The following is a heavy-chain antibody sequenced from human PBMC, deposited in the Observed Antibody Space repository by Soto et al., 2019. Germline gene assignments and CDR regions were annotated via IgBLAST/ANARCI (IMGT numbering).Heavy chain of an antibody. D-gene: IGHD3-22*01. CDR1: GYNFTSYW. J-gene: IGHJ3*02. Sequence: GESLKISCKGSGYNFTSYWIIWVRQMPGKGLEWMGNIDPTDSYTNYSPSFQGHVTISADKSISTAYLQWSSLKASDTAMYYCARHKYYYDSSGYSLSDPDAFDIWGQGTMVTVSS. CDR3: ARHKYYYDSSGYSLSDPDAFDI. CDR2: IDPTDSYT. V-gene: IGHV5-10-1*01.